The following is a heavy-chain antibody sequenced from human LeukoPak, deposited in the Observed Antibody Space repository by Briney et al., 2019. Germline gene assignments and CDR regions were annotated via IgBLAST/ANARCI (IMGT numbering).Heavy chain of an antibody. CDR1: GGSISSYY. D-gene: IGHD7-27*01. J-gene: IGHJ5*02. CDR3: ARDREAVANWGYDWFDP. CDR2: IYTSGST. Sequence: SETLSLTCTVSGGSISSYYWSWIRQPAGKGLEWIGRIYTSGSTNYDPSLKSRVTMSVDTSKNQFSLKLSSVTAADTAVYYCARDREAVANWGYDWFDPWGQGTLVTVSS. V-gene: IGHV4-4*07.